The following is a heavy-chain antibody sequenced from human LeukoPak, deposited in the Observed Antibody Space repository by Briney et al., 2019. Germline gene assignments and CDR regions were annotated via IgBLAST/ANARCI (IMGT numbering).Heavy chain of an antibody. Sequence: PGGSLRLSCATSGFTFSSYAMRWVRQAPGKGLERVAVISYDGSNKYYADSVKGRFTISRDNSKNTLYLQMNSLRAEDTAVYYCARDFYDFWSGYCGYWGQGTLVTVSS. CDR1: GFTFSSYA. V-gene: IGHV3-30-3*01. CDR2: ISYDGSNK. D-gene: IGHD3-3*01. J-gene: IGHJ4*02. CDR3: ARDFYDFWSGYCGY.